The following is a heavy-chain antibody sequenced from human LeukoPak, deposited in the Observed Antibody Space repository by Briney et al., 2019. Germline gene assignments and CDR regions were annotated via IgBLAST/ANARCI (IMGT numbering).Heavy chain of an antibody. Sequence: VASVEVSCKASGYTFTGYYIHWVRQAPGQGLEWMGWINPNTGGINYAQKFLGRVTMTRDTSISTAYMDLRSLRSDDTAIYYCARGSDFFSDYYNYGMDLWDQGTTVTVSS. CDR2: INPNTGGI. V-gene: IGHV1-2*02. CDR1: GYTFTGYY. D-gene: IGHD3-10*01. J-gene: IGHJ6*02. CDR3: ARGSDFFSDYYNYGMDL.